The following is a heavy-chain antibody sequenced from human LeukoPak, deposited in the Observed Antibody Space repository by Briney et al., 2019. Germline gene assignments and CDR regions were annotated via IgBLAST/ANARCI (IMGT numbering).Heavy chain of an antibody. J-gene: IGHJ4*02. Sequence: KSSETLSLTCTVSGGSISSYYWSWIRQPPGKGLEWIGYIYYSGSTNYNPSLKSRVTISVDTSKNQFSLKLSSVTAADTAVYYCARDPAATGSTAEDYWGQGTLVTVSS. D-gene: IGHD6-13*01. V-gene: IGHV4-59*01. CDR1: GGSISSYY. CDR2: IYYSGST. CDR3: ARDPAATGSTAEDY.